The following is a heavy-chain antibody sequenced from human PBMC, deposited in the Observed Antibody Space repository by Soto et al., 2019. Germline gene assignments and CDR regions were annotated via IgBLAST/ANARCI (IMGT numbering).Heavy chain of an antibody. J-gene: IGHJ4*02. Sequence: EVQLLESGGGLVQPGGSLRLSCAASGFIFSSYAMTWVRQAPGKGLEWLAGISGSGSTTYYADSMKGRFTISRDNSKNTLYLQMISLRAEDTAVYFCAETSAGAAAPTDYWGQGTLVTVSS. V-gene: IGHV3-23*01. D-gene: IGHD6-13*01. CDR3: AETSAGAAAPTDY. CDR1: GFIFSSYA. CDR2: ISGSGSTT.